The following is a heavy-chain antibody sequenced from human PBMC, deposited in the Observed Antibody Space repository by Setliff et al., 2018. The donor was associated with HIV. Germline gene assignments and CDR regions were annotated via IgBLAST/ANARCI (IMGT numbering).Heavy chain of an antibody. J-gene: IGHJ1*01. V-gene: IGHV4-31*03. CDR3: ARALGIGRAYFQH. D-gene: IGHD1-1*01. Sequence: SETLSLTCTVSGGSISSGGYYWSWIRQHPGKGLEWIAYIYYSGSTYYNPSLQSRVTISVDTSKNQFSLKVTSVTAADTAVYYGARALGIGRAYFQHWGLGTLVTVSS. CDR1: GGSISSGGYY. CDR2: IYYSGST.